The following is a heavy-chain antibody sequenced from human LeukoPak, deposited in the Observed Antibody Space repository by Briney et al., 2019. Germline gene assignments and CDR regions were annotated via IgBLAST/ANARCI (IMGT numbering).Heavy chain of an antibody. J-gene: IGHJ4*02. CDR1: AGSIRNANF. V-gene: IGHV4-39*01. CDR2: IYHSGPT. CDR3: ARHIPLPWPFDH. D-gene: IGHD2-21*01. Sequence: RPSETLSLTCTVSAGSIRNANFWAWLRQTPEKGLEWLGTIYHSGPTYYTPSLRSRLTVSADTSKNQFSLRLASVTVADTALYYCARHIPLPWPFDHWGRGTLVTVSS.